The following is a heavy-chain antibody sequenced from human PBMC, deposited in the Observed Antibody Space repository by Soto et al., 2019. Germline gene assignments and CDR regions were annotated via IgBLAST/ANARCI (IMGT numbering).Heavy chain of an antibody. CDR1: GFTFSSYS. J-gene: IGHJ4*02. CDR2: ISTTSTYI. V-gene: IGHV3-21*01. Sequence: EVQLVESGGGLVKSGGSLRLSCATSGFTFSSYSMIWVRQAPGKGLEWVSSISTTSTYIYYADSVKGRFTISRDNARNSLNLQMNGLRAEDTAVYYCAREASLYVDSISNCADYWGQGTLVTVSS. CDR3: AREASLYVDSISNCADY. D-gene: IGHD4-17*01.